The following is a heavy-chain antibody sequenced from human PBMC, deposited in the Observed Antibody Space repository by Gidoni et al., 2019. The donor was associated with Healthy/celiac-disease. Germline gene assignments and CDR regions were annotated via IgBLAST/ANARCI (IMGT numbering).Heavy chain of an antibody. CDR1: AGSISSGGYY. CDR3: VATIFGSGRY. V-gene: IGHV4-31*03. CDR2: IYYSGST. D-gene: IGHD3-3*01. J-gene: IGHJ4*02. Sequence: QVQLQESGPGLVKPSQSLSLTCTVSAGSISSGGYYWSWIRQHPGKGLEWIVYIYYSGSTDYNPSLKSRVTISVDTSKNQFSLKLSSVTAADTAVYYCVATIFGSGRYWGQGTLVTVSS.